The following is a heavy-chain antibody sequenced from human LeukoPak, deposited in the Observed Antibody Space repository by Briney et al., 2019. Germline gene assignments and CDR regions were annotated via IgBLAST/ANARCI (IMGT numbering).Heavy chain of an antibody. V-gene: IGHV1-3*01. CDR3: ARFGDCSSTSCYTNAVSYYYGMDV. D-gene: IGHD2-2*02. Sequence: ASVKVSCKASGYTFTSYAMHWVRQAPGQRLEWMGWINAGNGNTKYSQKLQDRVTITRDTSASTAYMELSSLRSEDTAVYYCARFGDCSSTSCYTNAVSYYYGMDVWGQGTTVTVSS. J-gene: IGHJ6*02. CDR2: INAGNGNT. CDR1: GYTFTSYA.